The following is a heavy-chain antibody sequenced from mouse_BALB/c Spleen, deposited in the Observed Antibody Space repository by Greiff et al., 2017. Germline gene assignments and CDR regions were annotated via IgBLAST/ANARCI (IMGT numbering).Heavy chain of an antibody. CDR2: ISSGGST. J-gene: IGHJ3*01. CDR3: ARVGLLFDYDAWFAY. CDR1: GFTFSSYA. V-gene: IGHV5-6-5*01. D-gene: IGHD2-4*01. Sequence: EVHLVESGGGLVKPGGSLKLSCAASGFTFSSYAMSWVRQTPEKRLEWVASISSGGSTYYPDSVKGRFTISRDNARNILYLQMCSLRSEDTAMYYCARVGLLFDYDAWFAYWGQGTLVTVSA.